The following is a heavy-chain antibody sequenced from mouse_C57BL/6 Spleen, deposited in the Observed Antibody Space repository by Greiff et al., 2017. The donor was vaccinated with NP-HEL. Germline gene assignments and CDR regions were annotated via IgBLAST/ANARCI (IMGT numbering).Heavy chain of an antibody. CDR1: GFTFTDYY. V-gene: IGHV7-3*01. D-gene: IGHD1-1*01. J-gene: IGHJ1*03. CDR3: ARYDDYYGSSPYWYFDV. CDR2: IRNKANGYTT. Sequence: EVMLVESGGGLVQPGGSLSLSCAASGFTFTDYYMSWVRQPPGKALEWLGFIRNKANGYTTEYSASVKGRFTISRDNSQSILYLQMNALRAEDSATYYCARYDDYYGSSPYWYFDVWGTGTTVTVSS.